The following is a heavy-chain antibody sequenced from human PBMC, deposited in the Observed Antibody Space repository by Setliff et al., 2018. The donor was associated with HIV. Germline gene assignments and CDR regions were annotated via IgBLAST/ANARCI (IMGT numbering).Heavy chain of an antibody. J-gene: IGHJ3*02. V-gene: IGHV1-18*01. Sequence: GASVKVSCKASGYTFTSYGISWVRQAPGQGLEWMGWISAYNGNTNYAQKLQGRVTTTTDTSTSTAYIDLRSLGSDDTAVYYCARHLPDADGYAFDIWGQGTMVTVS. CDR1: GYTFTSYG. CDR3: ARHLPDADGYAFDI. CDR2: ISAYNGNT.